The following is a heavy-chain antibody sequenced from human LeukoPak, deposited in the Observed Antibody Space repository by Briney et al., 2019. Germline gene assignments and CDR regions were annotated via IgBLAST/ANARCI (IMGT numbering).Heavy chain of an antibody. J-gene: IGHJ4*02. D-gene: IGHD6-13*01. V-gene: IGHV3-33*06. CDR3: AKVLQQLASFDC. CDR1: GFTFSSYG. Sequence: PGGSLRLSCAASGFTFSSYGMHWVRQAPGKGLEWVAVIWYDGSNKYYADSVKGRFTISRDNSKNTLYLQMNSLRVEDTAVYYCAKVLQQLASFDCWGQGTLVTVSS. CDR2: IWYDGSNK.